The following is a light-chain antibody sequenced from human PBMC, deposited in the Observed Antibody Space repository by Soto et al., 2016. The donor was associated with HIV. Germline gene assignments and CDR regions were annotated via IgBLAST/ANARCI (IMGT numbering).Light chain of an antibody. CDR3: QVWDSGSDHYV. CDR2: DDD. CDR1: NIGRKS. V-gene: IGLV3-21*02. J-gene: IGLJ1*01. Sequence: SYLLTQPPSMSVAPGQTAKITCGGNNIGRKSVHWFQQKPGQAPVLVVYDDDDRPSGIPERFSGSNSGNTATLTINRVAAGDEADYYCQVWDSGSDHYVFGAGTKVTV.